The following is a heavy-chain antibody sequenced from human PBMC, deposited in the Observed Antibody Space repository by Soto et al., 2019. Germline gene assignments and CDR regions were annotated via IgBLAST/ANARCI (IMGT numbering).Heavy chain of an antibody. V-gene: IGHV3-30-3*01. Sequence: PGGSLRLSCAASGFTFSSYAMHWVRQAPGKGLEWVAVISYDGSNKYYADSVKGRFTISRDNSKNTLYLQMNSLRAEDTAVYYCARGYVLLWFGEYQPFDYWGQGTLVTVSS. J-gene: IGHJ4*02. D-gene: IGHD3-10*01. CDR3: ARGYVLLWFGEYQPFDY. CDR1: GFTFSSYA. CDR2: ISYDGSNK.